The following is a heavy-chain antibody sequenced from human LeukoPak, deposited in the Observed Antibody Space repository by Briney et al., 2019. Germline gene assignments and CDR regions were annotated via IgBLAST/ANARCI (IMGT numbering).Heavy chain of an antibody. J-gene: IGHJ4*02. D-gene: IGHD4-17*01. CDR2: ISYDGSNK. CDR1: GFTFSSYA. Sequence: PGGSLRLSCAASGFTFSSYAMHWVRQAPGKGLEWVAVISYDGSNKYYADSVKGRFTISRDNSKNTLYLQMNSLRAEDTAVYYCARDGYDYGDYTPPWTLGYWGQGTLVTVSS. CDR3: ARDGYDYGDYTPPWTLGY. V-gene: IGHV3-30-3*01.